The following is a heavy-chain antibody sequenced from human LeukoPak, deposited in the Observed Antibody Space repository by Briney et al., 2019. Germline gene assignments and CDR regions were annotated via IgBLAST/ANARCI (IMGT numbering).Heavy chain of an antibody. Sequence: PGGSLILSCAASGFTFSTFDMSWARQAPGTGLEWVSVIRARDSSTYYADSVKGRFTISRDNSKNTLYLQMNSLRAEDTAIYYCAKGAHFDYWGQGILVTVSA. V-gene: IGHV3-23*01. J-gene: IGHJ4*02. CDR1: GFTFSTFD. CDR2: IRARDSST. CDR3: AKGAHFDY.